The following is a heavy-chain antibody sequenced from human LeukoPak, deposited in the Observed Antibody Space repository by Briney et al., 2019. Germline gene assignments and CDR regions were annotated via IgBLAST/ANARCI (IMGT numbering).Heavy chain of an antibody. J-gene: IGHJ4*02. CDR1: GFTFSSYA. CDR3: AKTESMTTVTTYDY. CDR2: ISGSGGST. V-gene: IGHV3-23*01. Sequence: GGSLRLSCAASGFTFSSYAMSWVRQAPGKGLEWVSAISGSGGSTYYADSVRGRFTISRDNSKNMLYLQMNSLRAEDTAVYYCAKTESMTTVTTYDYWGQGTLVTVSS. D-gene: IGHD4-17*01.